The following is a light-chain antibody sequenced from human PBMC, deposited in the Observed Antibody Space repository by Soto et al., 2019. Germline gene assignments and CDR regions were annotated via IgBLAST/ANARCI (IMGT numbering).Light chain of an antibody. CDR2: GAS. CDR3: PQDMSSVT. J-gene: IGKJ1*01. V-gene: IGKV3-20*01. CDR1: QSVDTTF. Sequence: EIVLTQSPGSLSLSPGQRATLSCRASQSVDTTFFAWYQKKPGQAPRLLIYGASKRATGIPDRFSGSGSGTGFTLIISRLGPEGFAVYYWPQDMSSVTFGQGTKVEIK.